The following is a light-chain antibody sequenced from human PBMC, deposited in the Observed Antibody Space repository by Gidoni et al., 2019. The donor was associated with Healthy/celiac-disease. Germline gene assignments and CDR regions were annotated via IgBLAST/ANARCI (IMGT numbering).Light chain of an antibody. Sequence: DTQMTQSPSSLSASVGDRVTITCRASQSISSYLNWYQQKPGKAPKLLIYAASSLQSGVPSRFSGSGSGTDFTLTISSLQPEDVATYYCQQSYSTPLTFGGXTKVEIK. J-gene: IGKJ4*01. V-gene: IGKV1-39*01. CDR1: QSISSY. CDR2: AAS. CDR3: QQSYSTPLT.